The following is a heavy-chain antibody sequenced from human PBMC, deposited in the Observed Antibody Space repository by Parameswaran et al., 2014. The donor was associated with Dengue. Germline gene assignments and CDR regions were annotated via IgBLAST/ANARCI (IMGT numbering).Heavy chain of an antibody. D-gene: IGHD3-3*01. J-gene: IGHJ6*03. CDR3: ARFWRGSAQNYYYYMDV. Sequence: WIRQPPGKGLEWIGYIYYSGSTYYNPSLKSRVTISVDTSKNQFSLKLSSVTAADTAVYYCARFWRGSAQNYYYYMDVWGQGTTVTVS. CDR2: IYYSGST. V-gene: IGHV4-31*02.